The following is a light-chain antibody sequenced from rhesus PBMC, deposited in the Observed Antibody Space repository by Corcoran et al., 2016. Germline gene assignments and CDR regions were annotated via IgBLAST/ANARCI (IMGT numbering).Light chain of an antibody. Sequence: DIQMSQSPSSLSAAVGDRVTITCRASQGISSYLNWYQQKPGKAPKHRIYYVNRLESGVPSMFSGSGSGTDYTLPISSLQPEDSATYYCRQGYSTPYSFGQGTKVEIK. CDR2: YVN. V-gene: IGKV1-32*03. CDR3: RQGYSTPYS. CDR1: QGISSY. J-gene: IGKJ2*01.